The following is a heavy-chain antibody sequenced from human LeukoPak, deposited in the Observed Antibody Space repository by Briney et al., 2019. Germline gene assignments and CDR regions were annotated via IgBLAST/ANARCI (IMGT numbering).Heavy chain of an antibody. CDR2: INTNTGNP. Sequence: ASVKVSCKASGYTLTSYAMNWVRQAPGQGLEWMGWINTNTGNPTYAQGFTGRFVFSLDTSVSTAYLQISSLKAEDTAVYYCARGWGITMIVVTPLPFWGKGTTVTVSS. J-gene: IGHJ6*04. CDR3: ARGWGITMIVVTPLPF. CDR1: GYTLTSYA. V-gene: IGHV7-4-1*02. D-gene: IGHD3-22*01.